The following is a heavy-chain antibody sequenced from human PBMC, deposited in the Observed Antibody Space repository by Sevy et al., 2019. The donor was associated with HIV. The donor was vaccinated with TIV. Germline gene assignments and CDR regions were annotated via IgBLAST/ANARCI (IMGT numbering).Heavy chain of an antibody. CDR2: IYSSGDT. CDR3: ARGQMGPGYFDY. J-gene: IGHJ4*02. V-gene: IGHV4-61*02. CDR1: GGSISSGSFF. Sequence: SETLSLTCTVSGGSISSGSFFWSWIRQPAGTGLEWIGRIYSSGDTNNNPSLKSRVTLSLDRSKNQFSLKLSSGTAADTAIYYCARGQMGPGYFDYWGQGTLVTVSS.